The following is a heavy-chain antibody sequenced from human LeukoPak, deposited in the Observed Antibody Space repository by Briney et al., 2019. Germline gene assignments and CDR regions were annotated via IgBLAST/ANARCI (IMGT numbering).Heavy chain of an antibody. CDR2: IQQDGGQK. J-gene: IGHJ4*02. CDR3: ARASNPWLQLS. CDR1: GFTFSNYW. D-gene: IGHD5-24*01. Sequence: GGSLRLSCAASGFTFSNYWMIWVRQAPGKGLEWVANIQQDGGQKRYADSVRGRFTVSRDNAQTSLYLHMNSLRAEDTAVYYCARASNPWLQLSWGQGTLVTVSS. V-gene: IGHV3-7*05.